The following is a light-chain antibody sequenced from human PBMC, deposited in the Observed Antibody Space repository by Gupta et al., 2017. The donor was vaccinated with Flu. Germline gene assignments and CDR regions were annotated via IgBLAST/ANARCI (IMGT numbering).Light chain of an antibody. Sequence: EIVLTQSPATLSLSPGERATLSCRASQSVSSYLAWYQQKPGQAPRLLIYDASNRATGIPARFSGRGSGTDFTLTITILEPEDSAVYYCQQRSNWPLTFGGGTKVEIK. V-gene: IGKV3-11*01. CDR2: DAS. J-gene: IGKJ4*01. CDR3: QQRSNWPLT. CDR1: QSVSSY.